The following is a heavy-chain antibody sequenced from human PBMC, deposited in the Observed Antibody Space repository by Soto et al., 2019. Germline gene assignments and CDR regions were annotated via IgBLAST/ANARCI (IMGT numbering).Heavy chain of an antibody. CDR2: FFIGGNT. CDR3: ARLRARLRLPEYFDY. D-gene: IGHD4-17*01. Sequence: PSETLSLTCTVSGGSISSSTYYWGWMRQPPGRGLEWIASFFIGGNTYYNPSLKSRVTISVDTSKNQFSLKLSSVTAADTAVYYCARLRARLRLPEYFDYWGKGTLVTVSS. V-gene: IGHV4-39*01. CDR1: GGSISSSTYY. J-gene: IGHJ4*02.